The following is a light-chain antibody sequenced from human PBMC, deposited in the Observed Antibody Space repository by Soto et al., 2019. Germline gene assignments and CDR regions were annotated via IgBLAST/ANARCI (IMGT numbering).Light chain of an antibody. J-gene: IGLJ1*01. CDR3: CSYAGSYTYV. CDR2: DVS. CDR1: SGFVGGYNY. V-gene: IGLV2-11*01. Sequence: SALAQPASVSGSPGQSITISCTGTSGFVGGYNYVSWYQQHPGKAPKLMIYDVSKRPSGVPDRFSGSKSGNTASLTISGLQAEDEADYYCCSYAGSYTYVFGTGTKVTVL.